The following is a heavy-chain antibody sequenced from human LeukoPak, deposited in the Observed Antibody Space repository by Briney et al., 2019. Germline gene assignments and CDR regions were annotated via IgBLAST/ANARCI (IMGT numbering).Heavy chain of an antibody. CDR3: VTDRSGYYAYSFDV. Sequence: GRSLRLSCAASGLTFGDYAMHWVRQAPGQGLEWVSGINWNSGRIGYADSVKGRFTISRDNAKNSLFLQMNSLKVEDTALYYCVTDRSGYYAYSFDVWGQGTMVTVSS. J-gene: IGHJ3*01. CDR2: INWNSGRI. D-gene: IGHD5-18*01. V-gene: IGHV3-9*01. CDR1: GLTFGDYA.